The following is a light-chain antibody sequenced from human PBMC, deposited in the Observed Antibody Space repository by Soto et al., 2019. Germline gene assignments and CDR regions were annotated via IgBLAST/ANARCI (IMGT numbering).Light chain of an antibody. J-gene: IGLJ2*01. CDR3: CSYAGSHTVL. CDR2: DVT. Sequence: QSALTQPRSVSGSPGQSVTISCTGTSSDVGGYNYVSWYQQHPGKAPKFMIYDVTKRPSGVPDRFFGSKSGNTASLTISGLQAEDEADYFCCSYAGSHTVLFGGGTKLTVL. CDR1: SSDVGGYNY. V-gene: IGLV2-11*01.